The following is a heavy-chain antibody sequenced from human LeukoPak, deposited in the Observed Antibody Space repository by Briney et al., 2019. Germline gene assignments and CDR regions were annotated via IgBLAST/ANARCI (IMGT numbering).Heavy chain of an antibody. D-gene: IGHD1-26*01. V-gene: IGHV3-33*01. Sequence: SLRLSCAAPGFTFSTYGRQRVRQTPGKGQERVAPTWYEGSYQYYGDSVKGRFTIARDDSKNALYLQMASLRVEDMAVYYCARQFDGSHPNAFDIWGQGTMVTVSS. CDR1: GFTFSTYG. CDR2: TWYEGSYQ. J-gene: IGHJ3*02. CDR3: ARQFDGSHPNAFDI.